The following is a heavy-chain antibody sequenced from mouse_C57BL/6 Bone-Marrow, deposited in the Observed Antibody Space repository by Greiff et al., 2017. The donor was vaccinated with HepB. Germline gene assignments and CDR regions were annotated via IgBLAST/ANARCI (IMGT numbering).Heavy chain of an antibody. V-gene: IGHV1-64*01. Sequence: QVQLQQPGAELVKPGASVKLSCKASGYTFTSYWMHWVKQRPGQGLEWIGMIHPNSGSTNYNEKFKSKATLTVDKSSSTAYMQLSSLTSEDSAVYYCFYDGYDSWYFDVWGTGTTVTVSS. D-gene: IGHD2-3*01. CDR2: IHPNSGST. J-gene: IGHJ1*03. CDR3: FYDGYDSWYFDV. CDR1: GYTFTSYW.